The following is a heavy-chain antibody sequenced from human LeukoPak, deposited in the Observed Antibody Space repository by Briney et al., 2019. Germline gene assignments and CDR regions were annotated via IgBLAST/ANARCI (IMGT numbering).Heavy chain of an antibody. CDR1: GASISSSSYY. J-gene: IGHJ4*02. Sequence: SETLSLTCTVSGASISSSSYYWGWVRQPPGKGLEWIGSIYYSGSTYYNPSLKSRVAISVDTSKNQFSLRLSSVTASDTAVYYCARRAPGRNFDYWGQGTLVTVSS. CDR2: IYYSGST. D-gene: IGHD2-2*01. CDR3: ARRAPGRNFDY. V-gene: IGHV4-39*01.